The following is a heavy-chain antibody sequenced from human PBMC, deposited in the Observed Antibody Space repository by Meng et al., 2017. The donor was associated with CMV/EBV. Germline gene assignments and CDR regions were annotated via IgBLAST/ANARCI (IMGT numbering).Heavy chain of an antibody. J-gene: IGHJ5*02. CDR3: ARGLGRGSRMGIWFAP. V-gene: IGHV4-31*03. Sequence: SETLSLTCTVSGGSISSGGHYWSWIRQHPGKGLEWIGYIYSSGRASYSPSFKSRVTMSIDTSKNQFSLNLSSVTAADTAVYYCARGLGRGSRMGIWFAPWGQGTLVTVSS. CDR2: IYSSGRA. D-gene: IGHD3-10*01. CDR1: GGSISSGGHY.